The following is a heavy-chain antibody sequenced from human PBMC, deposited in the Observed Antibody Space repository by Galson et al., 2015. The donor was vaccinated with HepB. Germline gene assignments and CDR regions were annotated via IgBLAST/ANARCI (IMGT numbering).Heavy chain of an antibody. CDR3: ARQYDTSGYYAY. J-gene: IGHJ4*02. CDR1: GGAFSSYT. V-gene: IGHV1-69*13. Sequence: SVKVSCKASGGAFSSYTISWVRQAPGQGLEWMGGIIPIFGSGNYAQKFQGRVTITADESTSTTYMGLSSLRSEDTAVYYCARQYDTSGYYAYWGQGTLVTASS. D-gene: IGHD3-22*01. CDR2: IIPIFGSG.